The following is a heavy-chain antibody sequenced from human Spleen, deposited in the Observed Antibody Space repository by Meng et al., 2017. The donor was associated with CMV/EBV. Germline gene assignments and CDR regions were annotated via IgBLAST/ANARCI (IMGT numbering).Heavy chain of an antibody. J-gene: IGHJ4*02. D-gene: IGHD6-13*01. Sequence: ASVKVSCKASGYTFTSYALSWVRQAPGQGFEWMGWISVYNGNTNYAQKLQGRVTVTTDTSTNTAYMELRTLRSDDTAVYYCARYTSSGGFDYWGQGTLVTVSS. CDR3: ARYTSSGGFDY. CDR2: ISVYNGNT. CDR1: GYTFTSYA. V-gene: IGHV1-18*01.